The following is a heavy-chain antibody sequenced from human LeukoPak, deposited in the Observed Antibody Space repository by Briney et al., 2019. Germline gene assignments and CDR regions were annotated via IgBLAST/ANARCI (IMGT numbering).Heavy chain of an antibody. CDR3: VKDSDWSFDY. D-gene: IGHD6-19*01. Sequence: GGSLRLSCAASGFTFSSYSMNWVRQAPGKGLEWVSYISSSSSTMYYADSVKGRFSISRDNAKNTVYLQMNSLIPEDTAVYYCVKDSDWSFDYWGQGTLVTVSS. J-gene: IGHJ4*02. V-gene: IGHV3-48*01. CDR2: ISSSSSTM. CDR1: GFTFSSYS.